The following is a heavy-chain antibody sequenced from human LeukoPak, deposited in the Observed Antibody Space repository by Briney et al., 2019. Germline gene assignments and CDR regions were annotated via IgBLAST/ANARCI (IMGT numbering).Heavy chain of an antibody. CDR2: ISYDGSNK. J-gene: IGHJ4*02. CDR3: AREATGTSSLLVY. V-gene: IGHV3-30*07. CDR1: GFTFSSYA. Sequence: QSGGSLRLSCAASGFTFSSYAMHWVRQAPGKGLEWVAVISYDGSNKYYADSVKGRFTISRDNSKNTLYLQMNSLRAEDTAVYYCAREATGTSSLLVYWGQGTLVTISS. D-gene: IGHD1-1*01.